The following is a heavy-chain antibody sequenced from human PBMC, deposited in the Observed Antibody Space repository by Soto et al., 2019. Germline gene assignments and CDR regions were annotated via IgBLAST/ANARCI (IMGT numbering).Heavy chain of an antibody. CDR1: GGSFSGYY. D-gene: IGHD6-19*01. V-gene: IGHV4-34*01. Sequence: PSETLSLTRAVYGGSFSGYYWNWIRQPPGKGLEWIGEINHSGSTNYNPSLKSRVTISVDTSKNQFSLKVTSVTAADTAVYYCARGWGAVADYWGQGTLVTVSS. CDR2: INHSGST. CDR3: ARGWGAVADY. J-gene: IGHJ4*02.